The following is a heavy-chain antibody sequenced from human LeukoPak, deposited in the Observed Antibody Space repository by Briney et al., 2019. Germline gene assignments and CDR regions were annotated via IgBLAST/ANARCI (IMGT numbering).Heavy chain of an antibody. CDR1: GASVSSSSYY. V-gene: IGHV4-39*07. CDR2: IYYSGST. J-gene: IGHJ5*02. D-gene: IGHD4-17*01. CDR3: AIHPTSMTRVTKGWFDP. Sequence: SETLSLTCSVSGASVSSSSYYWGWIRQPPGTGLEWIGSIYYSGSTYYNPSLKSRVTISVDTSKNQFSLKLTSVTAADTAVYYCAIHPTSMTRVTKGWFDPWGQGTLVTVSS.